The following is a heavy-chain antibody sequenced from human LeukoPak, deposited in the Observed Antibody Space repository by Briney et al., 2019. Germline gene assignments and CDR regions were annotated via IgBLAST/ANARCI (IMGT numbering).Heavy chain of an antibody. D-gene: IGHD2-2*02. CDR1: GFTFSSYG. J-gene: IGHJ3*02. Sequence: GGSLRLSCAASGFTFSSYGMHWVRQAPGKGLEWVAVIWYDGSNKYYADSVKGRFTISRDNSKNTLYLQMNSLRAEDTAVYYCARDTRVPAAIERRRDAFDIWGQGTMVTVSS. CDR2: IWYDGSNK. V-gene: IGHV3-33*01. CDR3: ARDTRVPAAIERRRDAFDI.